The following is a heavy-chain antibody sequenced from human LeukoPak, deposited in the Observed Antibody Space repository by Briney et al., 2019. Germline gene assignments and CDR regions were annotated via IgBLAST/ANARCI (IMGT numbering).Heavy chain of an antibody. J-gene: IGHJ4*02. D-gene: IGHD2-2*02. V-gene: IGHV4-30-2*01. CDR2: IYHSGST. CDR3: ARRSPAAIGTAPDC. CDR1: GGSISSGGYY. Sequence: PSETLSLTCTVSGGSISSGGYYWSWIRQPPGKGLEWIGYIYHSGSTYYNPSLKSRVTISVDRSKNQFSLKLSSVTAADTAVYYCARRSPAAIGTAPDCWGQGTLVTVSS.